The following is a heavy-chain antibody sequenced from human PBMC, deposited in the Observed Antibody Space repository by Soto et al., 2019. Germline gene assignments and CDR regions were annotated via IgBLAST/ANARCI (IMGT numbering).Heavy chain of an antibody. Sequence: PGGSLRLSCAASGFTFSSYGMHWVRQAPGKGLEWVAVISYDGSNKYYADSVKGRFTISRDNSKNTLYLQMNSLRAEDTAVYYCAKVLGENYYYYYGMDVWGQGTTVTVSS. D-gene: IGHD2-21*01. CDR3: AKVLGENYYYYYGMDV. CDR2: ISYDGSNK. CDR1: GFTFSSYG. J-gene: IGHJ6*02. V-gene: IGHV3-30*18.